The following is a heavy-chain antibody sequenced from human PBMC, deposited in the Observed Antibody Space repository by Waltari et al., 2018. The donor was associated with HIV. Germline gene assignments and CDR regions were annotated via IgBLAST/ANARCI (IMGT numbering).Heavy chain of an antibody. CDR2: IWYDGNNK. CDR3: ARDMQAAASTRDY. CDR1: GLTFSSYD. J-gene: IGHJ4*02. D-gene: IGHD6-13*01. Sequence: QVQLVESGGGVVQPGRSLRLSCAASGLTFSSYDMHWVRQAPGKGLEWVALIWYDGNNKYYADSVKGRFTISRDNSKNTLYLQMNSLRAEDTAVYYCARDMQAAASTRDYWGQGTLVTVSS. V-gene: IGHV3-33*01.